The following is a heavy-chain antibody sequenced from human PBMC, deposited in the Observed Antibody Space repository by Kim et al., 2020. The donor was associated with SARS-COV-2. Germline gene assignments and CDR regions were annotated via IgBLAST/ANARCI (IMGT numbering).Heavy chain of an antibody. Sequence: SETLSLTCTVSGGSISSGGYYWSWIRQHPGKGLEWIGYIYYSGSTYYNPSLKSRVTISVDTSKNQFSLKLSSVTAADTAVYYCARSYYDSSGYYPFDYWGQGTLVTVSS. J-gene: IGHJ4*02. CDR1: GGSISSGGYY. D-gene: IGHD3-22*01. V-gene: IGHV4-31*03. CDR3: ARSYYDSSGYYPFDY. CDR2: IYYSGST.